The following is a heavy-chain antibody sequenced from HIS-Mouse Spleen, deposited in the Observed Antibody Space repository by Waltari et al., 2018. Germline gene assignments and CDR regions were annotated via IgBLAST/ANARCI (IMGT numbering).Heavy chain of an antibody. CDR2: IRAYTENR. J-gene: IGHJ6*02. Sequence: QVQLVQSGAEVKKPGASVKVSCKASGYTFTSYGISWVRQAPGQGLEWMGWIRAYTENRNYAQKLQGRVTMTTDTSTSAAYMGLRSLRSDDTAVYYCARDHSSSWYYYYYGMDVWGQGTTVTVSS. D-gene: IGHD6-13*01. CDR3: ARDHSSSWYYYYYGMDV. CDR1: GYTFTSYG. V-gene: IGHV1-18*01.